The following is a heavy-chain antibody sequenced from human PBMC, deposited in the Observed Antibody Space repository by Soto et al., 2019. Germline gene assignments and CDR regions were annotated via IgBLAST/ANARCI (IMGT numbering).Heavy chain of an antibody. D-gene: IGHD6-13*01. J-gene: IGHJ6*03. Sequence: EVQLVGSGGGLAQPRGSLSLSWAASGFSLNGYAMNWVRQAPGRGLEWVSYISSSSGTIDYADSVKGRFTVSRDNAKNLLYLQMNSLRAEDTALYYCARDPSVGSTFYYYMDVWGEGTPVTVSS. V-gene: IGHV3-48*01. CDR3: ARDPSVGSTFYYYMDV. CDR2: ISSSSGTI. CDR1: GFSLNGYA.